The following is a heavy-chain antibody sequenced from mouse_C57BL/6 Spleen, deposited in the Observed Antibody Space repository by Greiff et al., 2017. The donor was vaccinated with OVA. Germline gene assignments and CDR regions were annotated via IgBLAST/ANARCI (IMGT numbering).Heavy chain of an antibody. CDR1: GYSFTGYF. CDR3: ARYPITTVDYYAMDY. D-gene: IGHD1-1*01. CDR2: INPYNGDT. J-gene: IGHJ4*01. Sequence: VQLKESGPELVKPGDSVKISCKASGYSFTGYFMNWVMQSHGKSLEWIGRINPYNGDTFYNQKFKGKATLTVDKSSSTAHMELRSLTSEDSAVYYCARYPITTVDYYAMDYWGQGTSVTVSS. V-gene: IGHV1-20*01.